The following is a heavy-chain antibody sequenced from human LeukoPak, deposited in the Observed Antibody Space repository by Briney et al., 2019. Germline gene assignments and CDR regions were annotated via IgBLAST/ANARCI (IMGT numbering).Heavy chain of an antibody. J-gene: IGHJ6*03. D-gene: IGHD3-10*01. Sequence: PGGSLRLSCAASGFTFSSYSMNWVRQAPGKGLEWVSYISSSSSTIYYADSVKGRFTISRDNAKNSLYLQMNSLRAEDTAVYYCARDRLLWFGELPPYYMDVWGKGTTVTVSS. CDR1: GFTFSSYS. CDR2: ISSSSSTI. CDR3: ARDRLLWFGELPPYYMDV. V-gene: IGHV3-48*01.